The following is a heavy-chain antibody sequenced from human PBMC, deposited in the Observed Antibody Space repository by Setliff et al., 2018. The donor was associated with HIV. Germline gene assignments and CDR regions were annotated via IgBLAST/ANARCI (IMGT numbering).Heavy chain of an antibody. D-gene: IGHD3-16*01. CDR1: GDSVSSSLYY. CDR2: IYYSGGT. J-gene: IGHJ4*02. CDR3: ARLRFTHPDY. V-gene: IGHV4-39*01. Sequence: PSETLSLTCTVSGDSVSSSLYYWGWLRQPPGKGLEWIGSIYYSGGTYYNPPLKSRVTISVDTSKNQFSLKLTSVTAADTAVYYCARLRFTHPDYWGQGTLVTVSS.